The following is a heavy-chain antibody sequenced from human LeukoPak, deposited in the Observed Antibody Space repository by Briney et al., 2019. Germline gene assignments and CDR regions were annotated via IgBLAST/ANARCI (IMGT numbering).Heavy chain of an antibody. Sequence: GASVKVSCKASGGTFSSYAISWVRQAPGQGLEWMGGIIPIFGTANYTQKFQGRVTITADKSTSTAYMELSSLRSEDTAVYYCARSISQKWEPPDYWGQGTLVTVSS. CDR2: IIPIFGTA. J-gene: IGHJ4*02. CDR3: ARSISQKWEPPDY. CDR1: GGTFSSYA. V-gene: IGHV1-69*06. D-gene: IGHD1-26*01.